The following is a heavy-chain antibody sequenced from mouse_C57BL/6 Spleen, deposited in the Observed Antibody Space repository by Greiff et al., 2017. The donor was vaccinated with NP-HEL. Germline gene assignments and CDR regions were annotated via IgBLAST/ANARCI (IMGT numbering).Heavy chain of an antibody. CDR3: ARTLTTVVNFDY. CDR1: GFTFTDYY. D-gene: IGHD1-1*01. V-gene: IGHV7-3*01. CDR2: IRNKANGYTT. J-gene: IGHJ2*01. Sequence: RVESGGGLVQPGGSLSLSCAASGFTFTDYYMSWVRQPPGKALEWLGFIRNKANGYTTEYSSSVKGRFTISRDNSQSILYLQMNALRAEDSATYYCARTLTTVVNFDYWGQGTTLTVSS.